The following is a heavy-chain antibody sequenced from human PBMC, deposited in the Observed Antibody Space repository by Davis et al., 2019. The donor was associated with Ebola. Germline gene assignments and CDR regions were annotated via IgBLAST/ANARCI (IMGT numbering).Heavy chain of an antibody. V-gene: IGHV3-74*01. CDR2: INGDGTNT. CDR3: ARDCFSTDYYYYYIDV. J-gene: IGHJ6*03. D-gene: IGHD2-2*01. CDR1: GFTFSSSW. Sequence: PGGSLRLSCAASGFTFSSSWMHWVRQAPGKGLVWVSHINGDGTNTNYADSVKGRFTISRDNAKNTVYLQMDSLKTEDTAVYYCARDCFSTDYYYYYIDVWGKGTTVTVSS.